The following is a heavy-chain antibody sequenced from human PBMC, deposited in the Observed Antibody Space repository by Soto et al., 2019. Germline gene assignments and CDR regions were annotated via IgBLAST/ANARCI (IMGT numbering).Heavy chain of an antibody. CDR1: GGSISSYY. V-gene: IGHV4-59*01. D-gene: IGHD6-19*01. Sequence: SSETLSLTCTVSGGSISSYYWSWIRQPPGKGLEWIGYIYYSGSTNYNPSLKSRVTISVDTSKNQFSLKLSSVTAADTAVYYCARVKVIAVASAPDAFDIWGQGTMVTV. CDR3: ARVKVIAVASAPDAFDI. J-gene: IGHJ3*02. CDR2: IYYSGST.